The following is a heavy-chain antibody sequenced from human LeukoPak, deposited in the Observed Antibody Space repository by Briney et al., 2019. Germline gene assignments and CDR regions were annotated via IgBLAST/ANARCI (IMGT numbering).Heavy chain of an antibody. Sequence: GGSLRLSCAASGFTFSHFWMSWVRQAPGKGLEWVAYIKKTGSETYYVDSVKGRFTITRDNTRNSLFLQMYSLRAEDTAVYFCSREDGYCSGGNCYSYFDSWGQGTLVTVSS. CDR1: GFTFSHFW. D-gene: IGHD2-15*01. V-gene: IGHV3-7*01. CDR3: SREDGYCSGGNCYSYFDS. CDR2: IKKTGSET. J-gene: IGHJ4*02.